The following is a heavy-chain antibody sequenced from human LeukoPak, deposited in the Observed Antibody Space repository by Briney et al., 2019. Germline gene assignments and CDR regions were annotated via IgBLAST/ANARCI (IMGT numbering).Heavy chain of an antibody. D-gene: IGHD3-16*01. Sequence: GGSLRLSCAASGFTFSSYSSYWMHWVRQSPGKGLMWLSRINSDGSTRNYADSVNGRFSISRDNAKNTLYLQMNSLRVEDTAVYYCARDSLEGDRLVDYWGQGTLVTVSS. J-gene: IGHJ4*02. CDR1: GFTFSSYSSYW. CDR2: INSDGSTR. V-gene: IGHV3-74*01. CDR3: ARDSLEGDRLVDY.